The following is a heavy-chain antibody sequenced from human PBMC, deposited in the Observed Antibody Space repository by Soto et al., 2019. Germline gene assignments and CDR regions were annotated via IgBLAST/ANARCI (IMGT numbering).Heavy chain of an antibody. CDR2: MNPNSGNT. Sequence: QVQLVQSGAEVKKPGASVKVSCKASGYTFTSYDINWVRQATGQGLEWMGWMNPNSGNTGYAQKFQGRVTMTRNTSISTAYMELSSLRSEDTAVYYCARASHSSSGYGGWFDPWGQGTLVTVSS. J-gene: IGHJ5*02. D-gene: IGHD6-13*01. CDR1: GYTFTSYD. CDR3: ARASHSSSGYGGWFDP. V-gene: IGHV1-8*01.